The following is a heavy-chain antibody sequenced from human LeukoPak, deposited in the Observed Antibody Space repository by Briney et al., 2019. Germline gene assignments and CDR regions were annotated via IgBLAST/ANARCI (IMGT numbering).Heavy chain of an antibody. Sequence: SETLSLTCAVYGGSFSGYYWSWIRQPPGKGLEWIWEINHSGSTNYNPSLKSRVTISVDTSKNQFSLKLSSVTAADTAVYYCARGDAYYYDSSGNYYRPLDAFDIWGQRTMVTVSS. V-gene: IGHV4-34*01. CDR3: ARGDAYYYDSSGNYYRPLDAFDI. CDR1: GGSFSGYY. CDR2: INHSGST. J-gene: IGHJ3*02. D-gene: IGHD3-22*01.